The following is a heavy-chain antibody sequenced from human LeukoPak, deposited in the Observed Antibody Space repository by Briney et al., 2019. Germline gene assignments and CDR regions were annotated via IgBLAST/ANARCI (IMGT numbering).Heavy chain of an antibody. CDR3: ARFPGGAEYRHYYYMDV. CDR1: GGSINNYF. V-gene: IGHV4-59*01. D-gene: IGHD1-14*01. CDR2: IYYSDST. Sequence: SETLSLTCTVSGGSINNYFWSWIRQPPGKGLECIAYIYYSDSTNYNPSLKSRVTVSADTSKNQFSLKLSSVTAADTAVYYCARFPGGAEYRHYYYMDVWGTGTTVTVSS. J-gene: IGHJ6*03.